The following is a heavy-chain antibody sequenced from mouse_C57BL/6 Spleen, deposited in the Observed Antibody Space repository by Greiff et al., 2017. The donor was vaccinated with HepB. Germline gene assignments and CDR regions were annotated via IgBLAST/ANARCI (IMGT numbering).Heavy chain of an antibody. D-gene: IGHD1-1*01. CDR2: INPSTGGT. CDR3: ARLITTVVAYYYAMDY. V-gene: IGHV1-42*01. Sequence: DVKLVESGPELVKPGASVKISCKASGYSFTGYYMNWVKQSPEKSLEWIGEINPSTGGTTYNQKFKAKATLTVDKSSSTAYMQLKSLTSEDSAVYYCARLITTVVAYYYAMDYWGQGTSVTVSS. J-gene: IGHJ4*01. CDR1: GYSFTGYY.